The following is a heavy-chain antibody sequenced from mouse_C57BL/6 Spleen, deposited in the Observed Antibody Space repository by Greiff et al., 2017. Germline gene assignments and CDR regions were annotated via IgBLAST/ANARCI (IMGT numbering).Heavy chain of an antibody. CDR1: GFNIKDDY. Sequence: VQLQQSGAELVRPGASVKLSCTASGFNIKDDYMHWVKQRPEQGLEWIGWIDPENGDTEYASKFQGKATITADTSSNTAYLQLSSLTSEDTAVYYCTTGYYGYYDYAIDYWGQGTSVTVSS. D-gene: IGHD2-3*01. CDR2: IDPENGDT. V-gene: IGHV14-4*01. CDR3: TTGYYGYYDYAIDY. J-gene: IGHJ4*01.